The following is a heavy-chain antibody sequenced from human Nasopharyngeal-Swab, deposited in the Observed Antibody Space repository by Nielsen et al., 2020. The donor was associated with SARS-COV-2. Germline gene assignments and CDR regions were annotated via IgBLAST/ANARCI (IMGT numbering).Heavy chain of an antibody. CDR1: GFTVSSNY. J-gene: IGHJ6*02. Sequence: GGSLRLSCAASGFTVSSNYMSWVCQASGKGLEWVSVIYSGGSTYYADSVKGRFTISRDNSKNTLYLQMNSLRAEDTAVYYCARGSFDYYYGMDVWGQGTTVTVSS. V-gene: IGHV3-53*01. CDR2: IYSGGST. CDR3: ARGSFDYYYGMDV.